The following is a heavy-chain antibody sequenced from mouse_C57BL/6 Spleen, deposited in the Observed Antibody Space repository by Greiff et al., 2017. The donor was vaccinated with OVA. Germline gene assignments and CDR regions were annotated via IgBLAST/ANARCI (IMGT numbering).Heavy chain of an antibody. D-gene: IGHD1-1*01. CDR1: GYSFTGYY. Sequence: EVKLMESGPELVKPGASVKISCKASGYSFTGYYMNWVKQSPEKSLEWIGEINPSTGGTTYNQKFKAKATLTVDKSSSTAYMQLKSLTSEDSAVYYCARRAYYYGSSWYFDYWGQGTTLTVSS. CDR3: ARRAYYYGSSWYFDY. V-gene: IGHV1-42*01. J-gene: IGHJ2*01. CDR2: INPSTGGT.